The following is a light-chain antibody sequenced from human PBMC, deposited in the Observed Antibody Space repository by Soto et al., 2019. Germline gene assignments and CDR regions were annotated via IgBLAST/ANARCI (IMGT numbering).Light chain of an antibody. CDR3: QQYGSSPIT. CDR1: QSVSSR. V-gene: IGKV3-20*01. J-gene: IGKJ5*01. Sequence: EIVLTQSPGTLSLSPGERATLSCRASQSVSSRLAGYQQKPGQAPRLLISGASSRATGIPDRFSGSGSATDFTLTISRLEPEDFALYYCQQYGSSPITFGQGTRLEIK. CDR2: GAS.